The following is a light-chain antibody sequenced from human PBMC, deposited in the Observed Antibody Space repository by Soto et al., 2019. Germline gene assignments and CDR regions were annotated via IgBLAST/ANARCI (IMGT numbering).Light chain of an antibody. V-gene: IGKV3-20*01. J-gene: IGKJ5*01. CDR3: QQFGGSPPIT. Sequence: EIVLTQSPDTLSLSPGERATLSCRASQSVSSTYLAWYQLKPGQAPRLLPHGASSRATGIPDRFSGSGSGTDFTLTINRLEPEDFAVYYCQQFGGSPPITFGQGTRLDIK. CDR1: QSVSSTY. CDR2: GAS.